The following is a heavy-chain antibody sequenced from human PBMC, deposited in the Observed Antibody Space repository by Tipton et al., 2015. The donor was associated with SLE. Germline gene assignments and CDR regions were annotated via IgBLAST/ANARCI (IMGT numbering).Heavy chain of an antibody. D-gene: IGHD3-22*01. J-gene: IGHJ3*01. Sequence: QVQLVQSGAEVKKPGASVKVSCKASGYTFIGYYIHWVRQAPGQGLEWMGRVNPNGGGTNYAQKFQGRVTMTRDMSISTAYMEVSRLRSDDTAVYYCVRPFLTTLDAFDVWGQGTMVTVSS. V-gene: IGHV1-2*06. CDR2: VNPNGGGT. CDR3: VRPFLTTLDAFDV. CDR1: GYTFIGYY.